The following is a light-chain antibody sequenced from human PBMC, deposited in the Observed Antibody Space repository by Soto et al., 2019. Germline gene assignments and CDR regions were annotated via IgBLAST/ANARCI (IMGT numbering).Light chain of an antibody. Sequence: QSVLTQPPSVSGAPGQRVTISCTGSSSNIGAGYDVHWYQQLPGTAPKLLIYGNNNRPSGVPDRFSGSKSVTSASLAITGLQAEDEADYYCQSYDSSLNGWVFGGGTKLTVL. J-gene: IGLJ3*02. CDR1: SSNIGAGYD. V-gene: IGLV1-40*01. CDR3: QSYDSSLNGWV. CDR2: GNN.